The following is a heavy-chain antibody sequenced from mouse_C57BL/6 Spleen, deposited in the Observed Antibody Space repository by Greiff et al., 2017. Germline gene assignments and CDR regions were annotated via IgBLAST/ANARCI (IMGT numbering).Heavy chain of an antibody. CDR3: ARGGHYYGSRNYFDY. V-gene: IGHV1-53*01. D-gene: IGHD1-1*01. J-gene: IGHJ2*01. CDR2: INPSNGGT. CDR1: GYTFTSYW. Sequence: QVQLQQPGTELVKPGASVKLSCKASGYTFTSYWMHWVKQRPGQGLEWIGNINPSNGGTNYNEKFKSKATLTVAKSSSTAYMQLSSLTSEDSAVYYCARGGHYYGSRNYFDYWGQSTTLTGSS.